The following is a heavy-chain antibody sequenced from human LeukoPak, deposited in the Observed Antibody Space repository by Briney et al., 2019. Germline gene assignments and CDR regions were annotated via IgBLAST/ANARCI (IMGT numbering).Heavy chain of an antibody. CDR3: ARIDAVAATPTSFDY. CDR1: GGSISILY. J-gene: IGHJ4*02. V-gene: IGHV4-59*11. Sequence: SETLSLTCTVSGGSISILYWSWIRQPPGKGLEWIGDIYYSGTTNYNPSLKSRLTISLDTSKNQFSLRLTSVTAADTAVYYCARIDAVAATPTSFDYWGQGTLATVSS. CDR2: IYYSGTT. D-gene: IGHD6-19*01.